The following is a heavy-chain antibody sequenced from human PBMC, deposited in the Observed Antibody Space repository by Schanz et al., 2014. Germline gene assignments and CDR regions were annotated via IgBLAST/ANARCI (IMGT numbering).Heavy chain of an antibody. J-gene: IGHJ4*02. D-gene: IGHD3-3*02. CDR2: ITTGGNT. V-gene: IGHV3-23*01. Sequence: VQLLQSGGALVQPGGSLRLSCSASGFTFSTYAMSWARQTPGKGLEWVSSITTGGNTYYRDSVKGRFIVSRDNARNSLYLQLNSLRVEDSGVYFCAQTRGTFMVPIDNWGQGVRVIVSS. CDR1: GFTFSTYA. CDR3: AQTRGTFMVPIDN.